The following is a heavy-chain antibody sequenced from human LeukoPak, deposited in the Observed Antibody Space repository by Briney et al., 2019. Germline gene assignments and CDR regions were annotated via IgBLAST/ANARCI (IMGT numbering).Heavy chain of an antibody. CDR3: ARDLVY. D-gene: IGHD6-6*01. V-gene: IGHV3-48*03. CDR1: GFTLSNYE. J-gene: IGHJ4*02. Sequence: GGSLRLSYAASGFTLSNYEMNWVRQAPGKGLEWLSYISRSGSPIYYADSVKGRFTISRDNAKNSLYLQMNSLRAEDTAVYYCARDLVYWGQGTLVTVSS. CDR2: ISRSGSPI.